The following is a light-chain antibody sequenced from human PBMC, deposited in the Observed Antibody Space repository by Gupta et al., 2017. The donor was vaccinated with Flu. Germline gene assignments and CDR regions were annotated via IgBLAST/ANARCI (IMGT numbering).Light chain of an antibody. J-gene: IGKJ1*01. CDR3: QQYGSSPPWT. V-gene: IGKV3-20*01. Sequence: EIVLTQSPGTLSLSPGERATLSCRASQSVSSSYLALYQQKPGQAPRLLIYGASSRATGIPYRFSGSGSVTDFTLTISRLEPEDFAVYYCQQYGSSPPWTFGQGTKVEIK. CDR2: GAS. CDR1: QSVSSSY.